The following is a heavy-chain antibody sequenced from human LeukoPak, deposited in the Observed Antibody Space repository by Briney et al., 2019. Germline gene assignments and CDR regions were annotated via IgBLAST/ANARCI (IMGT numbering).Heavy chain of an antibody. CDR2: INHSGST. D-gene: IGHD3-3*01. CDR1: GGSFSGYY. V-gene: IGHV4-34*01. CDR3: ARGSQEGITIFGVVTVYYYGMDV. Sequence: SETLSLTCAVYGGSFSGYYWSWIRQPPGKGLEWIGEINHSGSTNYNPSLKSRVTISVDTSKNQFSLKLSSVTAADTAVYYRARGSQEGITIFGVVTVYYYGMDVWGQGTTVTVSS. J-gene: IGHJ6*02.